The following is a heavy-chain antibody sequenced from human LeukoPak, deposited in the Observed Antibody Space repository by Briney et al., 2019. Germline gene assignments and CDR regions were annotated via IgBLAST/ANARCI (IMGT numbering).Heavy chain of an antibody. Sequence: SETLSLTCTVSGGFISSYYWSWIRQPPGKGLEWIGYIYYSGSTNYNPSLKSRVTISVDTSKNQFSLKLSSVTAADTAVYYCARALWLAAFDIWGQGTMVTVSS. CDR3: ARALWLAAFDI. CDR2: IYYSGST. D-gene: IGHD5-12*01. CDR1: GGFISSYY. J-gene: IGHJ3*02. V-gene: IGHV4-59*01.